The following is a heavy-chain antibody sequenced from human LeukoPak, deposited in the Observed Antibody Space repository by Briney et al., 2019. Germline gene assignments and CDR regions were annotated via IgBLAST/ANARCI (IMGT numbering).Heavy chain of an antibody. J-gene: IGHJ4*02. Sequence: SVKVSCKAFGGTFSSYAISWVRQAPGQGLEWMGRIIPIFGTANYAQKFQGRVTITTDESTSTAYMELSSLRSEDTAVYYCARGIAAAGTNPFDYWGQGTLVTVSS. D-gene: IGHD6-13*01. CDR1: GGTFSSYA. CDR2: IIPIFGTA. CDR3: ARGIAAAGTNPFDY. V-gene: IGHV1-69*05.